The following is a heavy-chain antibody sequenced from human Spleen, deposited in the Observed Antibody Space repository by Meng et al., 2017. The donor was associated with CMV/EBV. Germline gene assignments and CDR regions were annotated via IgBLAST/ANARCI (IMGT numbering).Heavy chain of an antibody. J-gene: IGHJ1*01. CDR3: ARDRDYYDSSGYYSGYFQH. CDR1: GGSFSGYY. D-gene: IGHD3-22*01. V-gene: IGHV4-34*01. CDR2: INHSGST. Sequence: QGQLQQWGAGLLKPSETLSLTCAVYGGSFSGYYWSWIRQPPGKGLEWIGEINHSGSTNYNPSLKSRVTISVDTSKNQFSLKLSSVTAADTAVYYCARDRDYYDSSGYYSGYFQHWGQGTLVTVSS.